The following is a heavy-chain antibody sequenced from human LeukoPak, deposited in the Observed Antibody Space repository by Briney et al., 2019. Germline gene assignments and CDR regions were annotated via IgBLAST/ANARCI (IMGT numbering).Heavy chain of an antibody. D-gene: IGHD2-2*02. Sequence: SETLSLTCTVSGGSIRSGGYYWSWIRQHPGKGLEWIGYIYYSGSTYYNPSLKSRVTISVDTSKNQFSLKLSSVTAADTAVYYCARGYCSSTSCYTENWFDPWGQGTLVTVSS. CDR3: ARGYCSSTSCYTENWFDP. J-gene: IGHJ5*02. CDR2: IYYSGST. CDR1: GGSIRSGGYY. V-gene: IGHV4-31*03.